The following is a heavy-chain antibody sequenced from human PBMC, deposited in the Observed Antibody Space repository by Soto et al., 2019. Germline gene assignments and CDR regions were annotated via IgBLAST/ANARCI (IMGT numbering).Heavy chain of an antibody. Sequence: ASVKVSCKASGYTFTSYGISWVRQAPGQGLEWMGWISAYNGNTNYAQKLQGRVTMTTDTSTSTAYMELRSLRSDDTAVYYCARDRGGGKWLPPENKFDYWGKGTLVTVSS. CDR2: ISAYNGNT. V-gene: IGHV1-18*01. J-gene: IGHJ4*02. D-gene: IGHD3-22*01. CDR3: ARDRGGGKWLPPENKFDY. CDR1: GYTFTSYG.